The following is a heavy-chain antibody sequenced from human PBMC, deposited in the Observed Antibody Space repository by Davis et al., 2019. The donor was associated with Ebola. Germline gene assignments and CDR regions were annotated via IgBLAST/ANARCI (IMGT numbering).Heavy chain of an antibody. CDR2: IYH. Sequence: MPSETLSLTCGVSGGSISDYYWSWIRQPPGKGLEWIEDIYHNRPSLKSRVTISMDMSKNQFSLKLSSVTAADPAMYYCARRGTSSWYAGWFDPWGQGTLVTVSS. CDR3: ARRGTSSWYAGWFDP. J-gene: IGHJ5*02. CDR1: GGSISDYY. V-gene: IGHV4-59*08. D-gene: IGHD6-13*01.